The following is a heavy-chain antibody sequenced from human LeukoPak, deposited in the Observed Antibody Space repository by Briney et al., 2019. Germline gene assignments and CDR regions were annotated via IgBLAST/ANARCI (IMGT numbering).Heavy chain of an antibody. CDR1: GYTFTGYY. CDR2: INPNSGGT. Sequence: ASVKVSCKASGYTFTGYYMHWVRQAPGQGLEWMGWINPNSGGTNYAQKFQGGVTMTRDTSISTSYMELSRLRSDDTAVYYCARGTYYDFWSGRRAAGHFDYWGQGTLVTVPS. J-gene: IGHJ4*02. D-gene: IGHD3-3*01. CDR3: ARGTYYDFWSGRRAAGHFDY. V-gene: IGHV1-2*02.